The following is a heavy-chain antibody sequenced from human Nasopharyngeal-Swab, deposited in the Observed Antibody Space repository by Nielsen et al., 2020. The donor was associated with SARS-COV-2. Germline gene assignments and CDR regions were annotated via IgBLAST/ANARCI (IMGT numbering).Heavy chain of an antibody. V-gene: IGHV4-39*01. D-gene: IGHD5-18*01. Sequence: SETLSLTCTVSGGSILSSTYYWGWIRQPPGKGLEWIGRIYYSGATYYNPPLKNRLTMSVDMSKNQFSLKLYSVTAADTAVYYCARTVDTAMVYYFDYWGQGTLVTVSS. CDR3: ARTVDTAMVYYFDY. CDR2: IYYSGAT. CDR1: GGSILSSTYY. J-gene: IGHJ4*02.